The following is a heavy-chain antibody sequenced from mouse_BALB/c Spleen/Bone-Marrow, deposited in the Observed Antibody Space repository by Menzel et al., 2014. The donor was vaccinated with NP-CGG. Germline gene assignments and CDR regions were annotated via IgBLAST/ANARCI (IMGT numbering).Heavy chain of an antibody. D-gene: IGHD2-2*01. CDR3: ASGVTTGWFVY. CDR1: GYIFTSYW. J-gene: IGHJ3*01. CDR2: IYPGGGST. Sequence: QVQLQQPGAELVRPGASVKLSCKTSGYIFTSYWIHWVKQRSGQGLEWIARIYPGGGSTYYNEKFEGKATLTADKSSSTAYMQLSSLKSEDSAVYFCASGVTTGWFVYWGQGTLVTVSA. V-gene: IGHV1-76*01.